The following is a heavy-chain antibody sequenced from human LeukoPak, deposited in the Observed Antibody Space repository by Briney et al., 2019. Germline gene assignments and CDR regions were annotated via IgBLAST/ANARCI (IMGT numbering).Heavy chain of an antibody. D-gene: IGHD5-18*01. CDR3: ARDTTYSYGSWVMEDY. V-gene: IGHV7-4-1*02. Sequence: ASVKVSCKASGYTFTSYAMNWVRQAPGQGLEWMGWINTNTGNPTYAQGFTGRFVFSLDTSVSTAYLQISSLKAGDTAVYYCARDTTYSYGSWVMEDYWGQGTLVTVSS. CDR1: GYTFTSYA. J-gene: IGHJ4*02. CDR2: INTNTGNP.